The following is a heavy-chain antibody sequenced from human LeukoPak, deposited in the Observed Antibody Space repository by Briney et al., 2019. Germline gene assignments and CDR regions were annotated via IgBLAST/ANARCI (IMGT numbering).Heavy chain of an antibody. D-gene: IGHD5-18*01. CDR2: ISSGSKYI. V-gene: IGHV3-21*01. CDR1: GFTFSSYS. Sequence: GGSLRLSCVDSGFTFSSYSMNWVRQAPGKGLEWVSSISSGSKYIYNADSVKGRFTISRDNSKNSLYLQMNSLRVEDTAVYYCARALSYSYGSMDFWGQGTLVIVSS. J-gene: IGHJ4*02. CDR3: ARALSYSYGSMDF.